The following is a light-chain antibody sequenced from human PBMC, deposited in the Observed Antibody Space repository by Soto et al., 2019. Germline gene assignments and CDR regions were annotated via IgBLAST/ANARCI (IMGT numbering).Light chain of an antibody. V-gene: IGKV3-15*01. CDR2: DAS. CDR1: QSVSSN. J-gene: IGKJ1*01. Sequence: ELVITQSPSTLSVSPGERATLSCRASQSVSSNVAWYQQKPGQAPRLLIYDASTRATGIPARFSGSGSGTEFTLTISSLQSEDFAVFYCHQYNDWPPAFGQGTKVDIK. CDR3: HQYNDWPPA.